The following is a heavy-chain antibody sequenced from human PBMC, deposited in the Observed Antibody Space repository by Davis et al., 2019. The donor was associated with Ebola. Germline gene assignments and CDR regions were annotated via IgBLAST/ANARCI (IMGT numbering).Heavy chain of an antibody. J-gene: IGHJ3*02. CDR3: ARGARTGTTLGAFDI. D-gene: IGHD1-7*01. V-gene: IGHV4-38-2*02. CDR1: GYSISSGYY. Sequence: PSETLSLTCTVSGYSISSGYYWGWIRQPPGKGLEWIGSIYHSGSTYYNPSLKSRVTISVDTSKNQFSLKLSSVTAADTAVYYCARGARTGTTLGAFDIWGQGTMVTVSS. CDR2: IYHSGST.